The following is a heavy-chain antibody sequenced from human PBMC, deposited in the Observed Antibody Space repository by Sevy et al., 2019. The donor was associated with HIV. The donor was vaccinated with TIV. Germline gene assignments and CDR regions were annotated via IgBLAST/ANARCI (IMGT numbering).Heavy chain of an antibody. D-gene: IGHD3-3*01. CDR2: MSPNTGAT. CDR3: ARGGNGDFWSYEYYYYGMDV. V-gene: IGHV1-8*01. CDR1: GYTFTTYD. Sequence: ASVKVSCAAFGYTFTTYDINWVRQAPGQGLEWMGWMSPNTGATGFPQKFQGRVTLTRNKSITTAYMELSSLTYEDTAIYYSARGGNGDFWSYEYYYYGMDVWGQGTTVTVSS. J-gene: IGHJ6*02.